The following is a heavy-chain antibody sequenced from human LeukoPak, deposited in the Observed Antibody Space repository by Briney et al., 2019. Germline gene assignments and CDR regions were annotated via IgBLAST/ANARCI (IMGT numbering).Heavy chain of an antibody. CDR1: GFTFSSYA. Sequence: PGGSLRLSCAASGFTFSSYAMHWVRQAPGKGLEWVAVISYDGSNKYYADSVKGRFTISRDNSKNTLYLQMNSLRAEDTAVYFCAKRGVVIRAVIIVGFHREAYYFDYWGQGALVTLSS. J-gene: IGHJ4*02. CDR2: ISYDGSNK. D-gene: IGHD3-10*01. V-gene: IGHV3-30*07. CDR3: AKRGVVIRAVIIVGFHREAYYFDY.